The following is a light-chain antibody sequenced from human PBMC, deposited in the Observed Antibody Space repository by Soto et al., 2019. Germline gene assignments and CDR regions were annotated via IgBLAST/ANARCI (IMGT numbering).Light chain of an antibody. Sequence: QSALTQPASVSGSPGQSITISCTGTSSDVGGYNYASWYQQHPGKAPKLMIYEVSNRPSGDSNRFSGSKSGNTASLTISGLQAEDEADYYCSSYTSSSTLVFGGGTKLTVL. V-gene: IGLV2-14*01. J-gene: IGLJ2*01. CDR2: EVS. CDR3: SSYTSSSTLV. CDR1: SSDVGGYNY.